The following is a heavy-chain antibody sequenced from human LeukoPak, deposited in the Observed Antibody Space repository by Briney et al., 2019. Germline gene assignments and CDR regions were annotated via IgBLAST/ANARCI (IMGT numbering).Heavy chain of an antibody. CDR3: VLGYSSSWYYFDF. Sequence: ASVKVSCKAFGYTFTSYDINWARQATGPEPEWMGWMNPNSGNTGYAQKFQGRVTMTRNTSISTAYMELSSLRSEDAAVYYCVLGYSSSWYYFDFWGQGALVTVSS. V-gene: IGHV1-8*01. J-gene: IGHJ4*02. D-gene: IGHD6-13*01. CDR1: GYTFTSYD. CDR2: MNPNSGNT.